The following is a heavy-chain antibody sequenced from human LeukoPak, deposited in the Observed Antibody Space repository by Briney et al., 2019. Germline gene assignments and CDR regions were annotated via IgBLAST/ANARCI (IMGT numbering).Heavy chain of an antibody. D-gene: IGHD2-2*01. CDR1: GYTFTGYY. CDR2: INPNSGGT. V-gene: IGHV1-2*02. CDR3: ARAGCRSTSCYGYFDY. Sequence: ASVKVSCKASGYTFTGYYMHWVRQAPGQGLEWMGWINPNSGGTNYAQKFQGRVTMTRDTSISTAYMELSRLRSDDTAVYYCARAGCRSTSCYGYFDYWGQGTLVTVSS. J-gene: IGHJ4*02.